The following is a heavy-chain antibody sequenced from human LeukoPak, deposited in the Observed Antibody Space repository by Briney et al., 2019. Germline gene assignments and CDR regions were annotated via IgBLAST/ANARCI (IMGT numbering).Heavy chain of an antibody. D-gene: IGHD3-22*01. Sequence: GGSLRLSCLTSGFTFSTNAMSWVRQAPGKGLEWISGISGSGASTYYADSVTGRFTISRDNSRNTLYLQMNSLRGDDTAVYYCATPLDYYDRSDSHQGGDWGQGTLVTVSS. CDR1: GFTFSTNA. CDR3: ATPLDYYDRSDSHQGGD. CDR2: ISGSGAST. V-gene: IGHV3-23*01. J-gene: IGHJ4*02.